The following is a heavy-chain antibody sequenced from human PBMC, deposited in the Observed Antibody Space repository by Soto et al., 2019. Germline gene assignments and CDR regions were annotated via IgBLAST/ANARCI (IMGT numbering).Heavy chain of an antibody. D-gene: IGHD2-2*01. V-gene: IGHV3-23*01. CDR1: GLTFSSYA. J-gene: IGHJ5*02. CDR2: SSGSGGST. CDR3: AKEVPATGNWFDP. Sequence: SLRLSCAASGLTFSSYAVSWVRQAPGKGLEWVSASSGSGGSTYYADSVKGRFTISRDNSKNTLYLQMNSLRAEDTAVYYCAKEVPATGNWFDPWGQGTLGTVSS.